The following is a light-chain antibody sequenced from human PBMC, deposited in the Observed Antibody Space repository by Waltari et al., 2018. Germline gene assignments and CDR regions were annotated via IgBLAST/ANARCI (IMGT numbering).Light chain of an antibody. Sequence: QSVLTQPPSASGTPGQRVTISCSGSSSNIGSNYVYWYQQLPGTAPKLLIYMNKQRPSGVPDRFSGSKSGTSAYLAISGLRSEDEADYYCAAWDDRLSVVFGGGTKLTVL. CDR1: SSNIGSNY. CDR3: AAWDDRLSVV. CDR2: MNK. J-gene: IGLJ3*02. V-gene: IGLV1-47*01.